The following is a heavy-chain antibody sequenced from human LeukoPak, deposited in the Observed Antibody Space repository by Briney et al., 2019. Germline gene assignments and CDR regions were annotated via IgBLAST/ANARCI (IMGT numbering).Heavy chain of an antibody. J-gene: IGHJ1*01. V-gene: IGHV3-21*01. CDR1: GFSFSDYS. CDR3: VRDLLGSGSTTAYLLH. Sequence: GGSLRLSCTASGFSFSDYSMNWVRQAPGKGLEWVSSISRRSRHVYYAGSVKGRFTISRDNAWNSLYLQMNSLRAEDMAVYFCVRDLLGSGSTTAYLLHWGQGTLVTVFS. D-gene: IGHD1-1*01. CDR2: ISRRSRHV.